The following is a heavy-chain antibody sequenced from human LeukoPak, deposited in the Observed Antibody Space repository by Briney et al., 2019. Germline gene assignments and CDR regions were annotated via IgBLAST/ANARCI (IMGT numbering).Heavy chain of an antibody. D-gene: IGHD2-2*01. V-gene: IGHV3-7*01. Sequence: GGSLRLSCAASGFPFGTYWMSWVRQAPGKGLEWVASIKEDGSEKDYVDSVKGRFTISRDNAKNSLYLQMNSLRGEDTAVYYCAIDPLWVYCSGTICYGRVDYWERGNVVNVS. CDR3: AIDPLWVYCSGTICYGRVDY. J-gene: IGHJ4*02. CDR2: IKEDGSEK. CDR1: GFPFGTYW.